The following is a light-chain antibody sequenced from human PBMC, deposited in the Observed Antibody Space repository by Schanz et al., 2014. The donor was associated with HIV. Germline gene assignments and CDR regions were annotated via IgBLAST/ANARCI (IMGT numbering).Light chain of an antibody. J-gene: IGKJ3*01. CDR3: QHRRSWPPFFT. CDR1: QSLGGSQ. V-gene: IGKV3D-20*02. Sequence: ETVLTQSPGSLSLSPGERATLSCRASQSLGGSQLAWYQHKPGQAPRLLIYDTSNRAAGIPARFSGRGSGTDFTLTISSLEPEDFAVYYCQHRRSWPPFFTFGPGTRVDAK. CDR2: DTS.